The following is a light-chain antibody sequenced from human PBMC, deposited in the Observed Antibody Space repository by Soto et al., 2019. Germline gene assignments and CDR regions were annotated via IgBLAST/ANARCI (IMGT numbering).Light chain of an antibody. J-gene: IGKJ4*01. CDR1: QSVGDY. CDR3: QQRDIWPPLT. Sequence: VLTQSPATLSLSPGERDTLFCKASQSVGDYMGWFQQKPGQAPRVLIYDATNRAGGVPARFSGSGSGTDFTLTISSLEAADSAVYYCQQRDIWPPLTFGGGTKLEIK. CDR2: DAT. V-gene: IGKV3-11*01.